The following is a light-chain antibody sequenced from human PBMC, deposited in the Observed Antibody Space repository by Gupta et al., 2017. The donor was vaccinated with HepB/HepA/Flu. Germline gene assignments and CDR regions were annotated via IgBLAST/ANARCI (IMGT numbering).Light chain of an antibody. CDR1: QSISSW. J-gene: IGKJ1*01. Sequence: DIQMTQSPSTLSASVGDRVTITCRASQSISSWLAWYQQKPGKAPKLLIYKAPSLESRVPSRFSGSGSGTEFTLTISSLQPYDFATYYCQRYNSYWTFGQGTKVEIK. V-gene: IGKV1-5*03. CDR3: QRYNSYWT. CDR2: KAP.